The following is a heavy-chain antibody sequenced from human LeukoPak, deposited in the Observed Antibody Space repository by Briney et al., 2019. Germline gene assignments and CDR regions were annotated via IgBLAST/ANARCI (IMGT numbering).Heavy chain of an antibody. CDR1: GFTFDDYA. J-gene: IGHJ5*02. Sequence: PGRSLRLSRAASGFTFDDYAMHWVRQAPGKGLEWVSGISWNSGSIGYADSVKGRFTISRDNSRNTLYLQMNSLRAEDTAVYYCAKEDGQYSSSSGVWFDPWGQGTLVTVSS. D-gene: IGHD6-6*01. CDR2: ISWNSGSI. CDR3: AKEDGQYSSSSGVWFDP. V-gene: IGHV3-9*01.